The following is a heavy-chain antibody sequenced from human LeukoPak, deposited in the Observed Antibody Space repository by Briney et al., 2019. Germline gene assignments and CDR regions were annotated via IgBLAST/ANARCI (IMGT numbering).Heavy chain of an antibody. CDR3: ARRQYYHILTGWGDAFDI. J-gene: IGHJ3*02. V-gene: IGHV4-39*01. CDR2: IYYSGST. Sequence: TSSETLSLTCTVSGGSISSSSYYWGWIRQPPGKGLEWIGSIYYSGSTYYNPSLKSRVTMSVDTSKNQFSLKLSSVTAADTAVFYCARRQYYHILTGWGDAFDIWGQGTMVTVSS. CDR1: GGSISSSSYY. D-gene: IGHD3-9*01.